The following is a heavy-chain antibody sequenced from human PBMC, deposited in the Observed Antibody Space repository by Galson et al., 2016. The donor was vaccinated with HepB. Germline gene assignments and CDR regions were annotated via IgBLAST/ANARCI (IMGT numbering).Heavy chain of an antibody. D-gene: IGHD1-26*01. CDR1: GFTFSSYW. CDR2: MNSDGIRT. CDR3: ARGGYSDTWYDYYGMDV. Sequence: SLRLSCAASGFTFSSYWMHWVRQTPGKGLVWVSRMNSDGIRTSHADSVAGRFTISRDNAKNTLYLQMNSLRVEDTAVYFCARGGYSDTWYDYYGMDVWGQGTTVTDSS. V-gene: IGHV3-74*01. J-gene: IGHJ6*02.